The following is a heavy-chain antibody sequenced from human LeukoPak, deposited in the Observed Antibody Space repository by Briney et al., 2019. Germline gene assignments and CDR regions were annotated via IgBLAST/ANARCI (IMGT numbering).Heavy chain of an antibody. D-gene: IGHD2-15*01. CDR2: ISSSSSTI. CDR1: GFTFSSNS. Sequence: GRSLRPSCAASGFTFSSNSMNWVRQAPGKGPEWVSYISSSSSTIFYTDSVKGRLSIARDNAKNSLYLQMNCLRAEDTAVYYCARSYCSGGTCYNYYYYYMDVWGKGTTVTVSS. CDR3: ARSYCSGGTCYNYYYYYMDV. J-gene: IGHJ6*03. V-gene: IGHV3-48*04.